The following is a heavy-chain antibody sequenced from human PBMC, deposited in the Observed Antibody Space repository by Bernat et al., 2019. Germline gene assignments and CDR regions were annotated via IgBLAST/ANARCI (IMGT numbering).Heavy chain of an antibody. J-gene: IGHJ2*01. CDR2: IKRTVEGGTT. Sequence: EVQLVESGGGLVKPGGSLRLSCAASGLTLSNAWMNCVRQAPGKVLEWVARIKRTVEGGTTGYAEPVEGRFTISRDDSENMLYLQMNSLLIEDTDVYYCATDSRWEPKSAGSDWYFDLWGRGTLVTVSS. CDR1: GLTLSNAW. D-gene: IGHD1-26*01. V-gene: IGHV3-15*07. CDR3: ATDSRWEPKSAGSDWYFDL.